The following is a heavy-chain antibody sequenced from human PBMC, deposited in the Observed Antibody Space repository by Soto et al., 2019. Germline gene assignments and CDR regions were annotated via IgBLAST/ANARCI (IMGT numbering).Heavy chain of an antibody. V-gene: IGHV4-34*01. Sequence: SETLALTCAVFGWAFNSFFWGWIRQTPGKGLEWIGEINHFGDSHYNTSLGSRVCMFVDVSKNQYSFKLSSLSAADTAVYYCGGPPRETQGSWGQGTHVTVSS. CDR1: GWAFNSFF. J-gene: IGHJ1*01. CDR3: GGPPRETQGS. CDR2: INHFGDS.